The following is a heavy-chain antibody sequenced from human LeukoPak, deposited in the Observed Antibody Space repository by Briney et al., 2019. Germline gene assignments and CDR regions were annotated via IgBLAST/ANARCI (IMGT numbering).Heavy chain of an antibody. CDR1: GGSISSSSYY. V-gene: IGHV4-39*07. CDR3: ARALIVVVPRWVYYFDY. Sequence: NTSETLSLTCTVSGGSISSSSYYWGWIRQPPGKGLERIGYIYHSGSTYYNPSLKSRVTISVDRSKNQFSLKLSSVTAADTAVYYCARALIVVVPRWVYYFDYWGQGTLVTVSS. J-gene: IGHJ4*02. D-gene: IGHD3-22*01. CDR2: IYHSGST.